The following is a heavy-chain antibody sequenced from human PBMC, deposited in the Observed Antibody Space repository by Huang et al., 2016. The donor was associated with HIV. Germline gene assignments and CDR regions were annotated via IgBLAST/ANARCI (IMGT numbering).Heavy chain of an antibody. CDR2: ITWDSDRV. V-gene: IGHV3-9*01. D-gene: IGHD1-1*01. Sequence: EVHLVESGGGLVQPGRSLRLSCGASGFTFDDFSMHGVRQRPGKGLEYVSGITWDSDRVFYAASVKGRFTISRDNAKNSLYLQMNSLRVEDTALYYCAHLPEPSSPWTDYWGQGTLVTVSS. CDR3: AHLPEPSSPWTDY. J-gene: IGHJ4*02. CDR1: GFTFDDFS.